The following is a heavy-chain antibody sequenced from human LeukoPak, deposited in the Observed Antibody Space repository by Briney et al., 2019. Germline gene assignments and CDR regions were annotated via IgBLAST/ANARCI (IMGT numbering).Heavy chain of an antibody. CDR2: ISAYNDNT. J-gene: IGHJ5*02. CDR3: PRVRKPINNWFDP. CDR1: GYTFTSYA. V-gene: IGHV1-18*01. Sequence: SVKVSCKASGYTFTSYAISWVQQAPGQWLKWIRSISAYNDNTNYAPKLKGSVTMTTDTSTNTAYLEPRSLRSDDKAMRSNPRVRKPINNWFDPWGQGTLVTVSS.